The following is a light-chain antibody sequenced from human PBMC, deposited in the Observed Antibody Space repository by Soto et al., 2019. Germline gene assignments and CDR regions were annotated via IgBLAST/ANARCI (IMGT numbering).Light chain of an antibody. CDR1: SSDVGGYKY. CDR3: TSYTSSRTLYV. Sequence: QSVLTQPASVSGSPGQSITISCTGTSSDVGGYKYVSWYQHHPGKAPKFLIYEVSNRPSGVSNRFSGSRSGNTASLTISGLQAEDEADYYCTSYTSSRTLYVFGTGTKVTVL. CDR2: EVS. V-gene: IGLV2-14*01. J-gene: IGLJ1*01.